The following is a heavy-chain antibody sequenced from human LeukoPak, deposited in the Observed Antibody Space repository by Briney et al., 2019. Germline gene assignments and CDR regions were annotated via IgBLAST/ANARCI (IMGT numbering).Heavy chain of an antibody. V-gene: IGHV1-46*01. CDR2: INPSGGST. CDR3: ATRGSYYGRYYYYGMDV. J-gene: IGHJ6*02. CDR1: GYTFTSYY. D-gene: IGHD1-26*01. Sequence: ASVKVSCKASGYTFTSYYMHWVRQAPGQGLEWMGIINPSGGSTSYAQKFQGRVTMTRDTSTSTVYMELSSLRSEDTAVYYCATRGSYYGRYYYYGMDVWGQGTTVTVSS.